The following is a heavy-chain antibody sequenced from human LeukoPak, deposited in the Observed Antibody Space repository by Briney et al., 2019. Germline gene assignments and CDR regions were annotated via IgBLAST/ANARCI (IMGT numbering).Heavy chain of an antibody. CDR3: ARELISTTWRGNRSYFDL. CDR2: IWYDGSNK. D-gene: IGHD1-1*01. J-gene: IGHJ2*01. Sequence: QPGGSLRLSCAASGFTFSSYGMHWVRQAPGKGLEWVAVIWYDGSNKYYADSVKGRFTISRDNSKNTLYLQMNSLRAEGTAVYYCARELISTTWRGNRSYFDLWGRGTLVTVSS. CDR1: GFTFSSYG. V-gene: IGHV3-33*01.